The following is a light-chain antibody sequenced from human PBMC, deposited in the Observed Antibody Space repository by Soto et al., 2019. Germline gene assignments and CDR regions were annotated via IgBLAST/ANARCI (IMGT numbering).Light chain of an antibody. CDR3: CSYAGSYTWV. Sequence: QSALTQPRSVSGSPGQSVTISCTGTSSDVGNYNYVSWYQQHPGKAPKLMIYDVTKRPSGVPDRFSASKSGNTASLTISRLQAEDEADYYCCSYAGSYTWVFGGGTKVTVL. CDR2: DVT. CDR1: SSDVGNYNY. V-gene: IGLV2-11*01. J-gene: IGLJ3*02.